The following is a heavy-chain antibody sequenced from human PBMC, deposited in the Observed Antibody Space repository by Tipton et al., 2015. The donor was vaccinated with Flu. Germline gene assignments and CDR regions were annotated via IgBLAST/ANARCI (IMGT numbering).Heavy chain of an antibody. V-gene: IGHV4-39*01. CDR2: IYYSGST. J-gene: IGHJ5*02. CDR1: GGSISSSSYY. D-gene: IGHD2-2*01. CDR3: VRRDCSSTSCYRWGWFDP. Sequence: TLSLTCTVSGGSISSSSYYWGWIRQPPGKGLEWIGSIYYSGSTYYNPSLKSRVTISVDTSKNQFSLKLSSVTAADTAVYYCVRRDCSSTSCYRWGWFDPWGQGTLVTVSS.